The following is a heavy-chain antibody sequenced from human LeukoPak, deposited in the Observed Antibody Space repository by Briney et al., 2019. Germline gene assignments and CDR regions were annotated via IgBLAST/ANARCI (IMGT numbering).Heavy chain of an antibody. CDR3: AELGITMIGGV. Sequence: TGGSLRLSCAASGFTFSSYEMNSVRQDPGKGLEWVSYISSSGSTIYYADSVKGRFTISRDNAKNSLYLQMNSLRAEDTAVYYCAELGITMIGGVWGKGTTVTISS. D-gene: IGHD3-10*02. CDR2: ISSSGSTI. CDR1: GFTFSSYE. J-gene: IGHJ6*04. V-gene: IGHV3-48*03.